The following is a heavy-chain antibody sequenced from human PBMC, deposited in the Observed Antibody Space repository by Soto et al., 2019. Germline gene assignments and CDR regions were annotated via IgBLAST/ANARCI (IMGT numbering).Heavy chain of an antibody. V-gene: IGHV1-2*02. J-gene: IGHJ4*02. CDR2: INPNSGRT. Sequence: ASVKVSCKASGYTFTGYYMHWVRQAPGQGLEWMGRINPNSGRTNYAQKFQGRVTITADKSTSTAYMELSSLRSEDTAVYYCARAEGYYGSGSYYKWDYWGQGTLVTVSS. CDR3: ARAEGYYGSGSYYKWDY. CDR1: GYTFTGYY. D-gene: IGHD3-10*01.